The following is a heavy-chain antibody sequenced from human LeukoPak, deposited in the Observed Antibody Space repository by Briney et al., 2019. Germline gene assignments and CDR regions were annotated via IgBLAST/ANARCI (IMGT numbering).Heavy chain of an antibody. V-gene: IGHV1-69*04. D-gene: IGHD6-13*01. Sequence: GASVKVSCKASGGTFSSYAISWVRQAPGQGLEWMGRIITILGIANYAQKFQGRVTITADKSTSTAYMELSSLRSEDTAVYYCARDRIAAAGKGYNWFDPWGQGTLVTVSS. CDR1: GGTFSSYA. J-gene: IGHJ5*02. CDR3: ARDRIAAAGKGYNWFDP. CDR2: IITILGIA.